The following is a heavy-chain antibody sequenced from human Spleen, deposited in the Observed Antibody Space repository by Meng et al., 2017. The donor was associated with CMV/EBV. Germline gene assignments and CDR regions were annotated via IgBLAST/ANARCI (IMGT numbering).Heavy chain of an antibody. CDR2: ISAGSNNI. Sequence: GGSLRLSCAASGFTFSIYSMNWVRQAPGKGLEWVSFISAGSNNIYYADSVKGRFTVSRDNSKNTLYLQMNSLRAEDTTVYYCARADYSDPFDYWGQGTLVTVSS. CDR3: ARADYSDPFDY. V-gene: IGHV3-21*01. J-gene: IGHJ4*02. CDR1: GFTFSIYS. D-gene: IGHD4-11*01.